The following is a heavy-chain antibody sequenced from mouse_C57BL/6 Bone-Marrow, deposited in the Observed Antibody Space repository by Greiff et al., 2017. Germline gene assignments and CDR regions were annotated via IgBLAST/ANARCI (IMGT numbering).Heavy chain of an antibody. J-gene: IGHJ2*02. CDR2: ISGGGGNT. CDR1: GFTFSSYT. CDR3: ARRGTRDY. Sequence: EVHLVESGGGLVKPGGSLKLSCAASGFTFSSYTMSWVRQTPEKRLEWVATISGGGGNTYYPASVQGRYTISRDNAKNTLYLQMSSVRSEATALYYCARRGTRDYWGQGTSRTVSS. D-gene: IGHD4-1*01. V-gene: IGHV5-9*01.